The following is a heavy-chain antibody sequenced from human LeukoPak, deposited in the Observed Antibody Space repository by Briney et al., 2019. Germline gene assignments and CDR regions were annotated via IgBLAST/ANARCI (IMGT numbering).Heavy chain of an antibody. Sequence: GGSLRLSCAASGFTFSSYSMNWVRQAPGKGLEWVSYISSSSSTIYYADSVKGRFTISRDNAKNSLYLQMNSLRAEDTAVYYCARTSYYDFWSGLVRPDNFDYWGQGTLVTVSS. CDR3: ARTSYYDFWSGLVRPDNFDY. D-gene: IGHD3-3*01. CDR1: GFTFSSYS. V-gene: IGHV3-48*04. J-gene: IGHJ4*02. CDR2: ISSSSSTI.